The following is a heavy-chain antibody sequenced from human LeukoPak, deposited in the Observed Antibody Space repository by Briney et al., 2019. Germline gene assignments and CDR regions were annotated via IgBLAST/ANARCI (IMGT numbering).Heavy chain of an antibody. CDR1: GFTFSTYA. CDR3: AKVPKWPLDHYYAMDV. CDR2: ISGSGDST. Sequence: GGSLRLSCAASGFTFSTYAMSWVRQAPGKGLEWVSAISGSGDSTYYADSVKGRFTISRDNSKSTLYLQMNGLRAEDTAVYYCAKVPKWPLDHYYAMDVWGQGTTVTVSS. D-gene: IGHD5-12*01. V-gene: IGHV3-23*01. J-gene: IGHJ6*02.